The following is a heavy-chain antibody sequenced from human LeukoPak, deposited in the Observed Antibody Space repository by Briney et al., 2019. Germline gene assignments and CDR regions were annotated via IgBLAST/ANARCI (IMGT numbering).Heavy chain of an antibody. CDR1: GGSISSSSYY. CDR3: ARGLIGGSGSYYNPYFDY. Sequence: SETLSLTCTVSGGSISSSSYYWGWIRQPPGKGLEWIGSIYYSGSTYYNPSLKSRVTISVDTSKNQFSLKLSSVTAADTAVYYCARGLIGGSGSYYNPYFDYWGQGTLVTVSS. D-gene: IGHD3-10*01. V-gene: IGHV4-39*07. J-gene: IGHJ4*02. CDR2: IYYSGST.